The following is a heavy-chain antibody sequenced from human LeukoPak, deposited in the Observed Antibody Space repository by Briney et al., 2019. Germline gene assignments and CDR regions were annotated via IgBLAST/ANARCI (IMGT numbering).Heavy chain of an antibody. V-gene: IGHV3-30-3*01. CDR3: ARVENNYGGNSYVDY. Sequence: GGSLRLSCAASGFTFSSYAMHWVRQAPGKGLEWVAVISYDGSNKYYADSVKGRFTISRDNSKNTLYLQMNSLRAEDTAVYYCARVENNYGGNSYVDYWGQGTLVTVSS. CDR2: ISYDGSNK. CDR1: GFTFSSYA. D-gene: IGHD4-23*01. J-gene: IGHJ4*02.